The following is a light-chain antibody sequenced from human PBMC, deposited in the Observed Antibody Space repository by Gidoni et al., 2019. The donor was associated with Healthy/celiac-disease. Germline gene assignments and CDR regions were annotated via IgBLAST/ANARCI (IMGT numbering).Light chain of an antibody. Sequence: IQLTHSPSSLSASVGDRVTITCRASQSISSYLNWYQQKPGKAPKLLIYAASSLQSGVPSRFSGSGSGTDFTLTISSLQPEDFATYYCQQSYSTSPYTFGQGTKLEIK. CDR1: QSISSY. CDR2: AAS. V-gene: IGKV1-39*01. CDR3: QQSYSTSPYT. J-gene: IGKJ2*01.